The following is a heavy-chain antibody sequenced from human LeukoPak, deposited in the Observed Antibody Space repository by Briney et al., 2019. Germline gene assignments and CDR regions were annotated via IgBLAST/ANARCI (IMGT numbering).Heavy chain of an antibody. CDR3: ARPGIAVAGKRVPVPV. D-gene: IGHD6-19*01. V-gene: IGHV3-30*02. CDR1: GFTFSHYG. J-gene: IGHJ4*02. CDR2: IRYDGNNK. Sequence: GGSLRLSCAASGFTFSHYGMHWVRQAPGKGLEWVAFIRYDGNNKYYADSVKGRFTISRDNSKNTLYLQMNSLRAEDTAVYYCARPGIAVAGKRVPVPVWGQGTLVTVSS.